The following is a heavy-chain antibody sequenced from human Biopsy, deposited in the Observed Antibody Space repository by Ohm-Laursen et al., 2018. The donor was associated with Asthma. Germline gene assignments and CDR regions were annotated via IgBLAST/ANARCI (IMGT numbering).Heavy chain of an antibody. D-gene: IGHD3-3*01. CDR1: GFTFDDYA. J-gene: IGHJ6*02. V-gene: IGHV3-9*01. CDR2: ISWNSGSI. CDR3: ARVDTIFGVVIPIYYYYGMDV. Sequence: SLRLSCAASGFTFDDYAMHWVRQAPGKGLEWVSGISWNSGSIGYADSVKGRFTISRDNAKNSLYPQMNSLRAEDTAVYYCARVDTIFGVVIPIYYYYGMDVWGQGTTVTVSS.